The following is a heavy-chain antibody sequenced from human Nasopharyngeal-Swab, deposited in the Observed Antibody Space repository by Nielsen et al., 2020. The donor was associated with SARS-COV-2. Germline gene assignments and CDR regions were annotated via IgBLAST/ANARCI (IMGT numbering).Heavy chain of an antibody. CDR1: GFPFSTST. V-gene: IGHV3-23*01. J-gene: IGHJ4*02. CDR3: AKYRYSGYAPGDY. Sequence: GGSLRLSCLASGFPFSTSTMSWVRQTPGKGLEWVSVISGGGDVTFYADSVKGRFTISRDNPKNTLYLQMNSLRAEDTAVYYCAKYRYSGYAPGDYWGQGTLVTVSS. D-gene: IGHD5-12*01. CDR2: ISGGGDVT.